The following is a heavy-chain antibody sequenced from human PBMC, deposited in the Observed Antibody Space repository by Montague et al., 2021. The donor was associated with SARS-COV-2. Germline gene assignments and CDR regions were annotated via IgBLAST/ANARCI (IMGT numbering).Heavy chain of an antibody. D-gene: IGHD3-22*01. Sequence: SETLSLTCAVYGGSFNDNYWSWIRQPPGKGLEWIGEINHRGTSNYNPSLKSRVSISVDTSKNQFSLYLGSVTAADTAVYYCARGRQHFNMIVVVMTGGEYYFDSWGQGTLVTFPS. V-gene: IGHV4-34*01. CDR3: ARGRQHFNMIVVVMTGGEYYFDS. J-gene: IGHJ4*02. CDR1: GGSFNDNY. CDR2: INHRGTS.